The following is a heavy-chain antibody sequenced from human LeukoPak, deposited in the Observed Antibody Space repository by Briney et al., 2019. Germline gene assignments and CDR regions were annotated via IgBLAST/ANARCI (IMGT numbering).Heavy chain of an antibody. D-gene: IGHD6-13*01. V-gene: IGHV4-59*01. CDR1: GGSIRNYY. J-gene: IGHJ4*02. CDR3: ARGCIAAAGTCY. Sequence: PSETLSLTCTVSGGSIRNYYWSWIRQPPGKGLEWIGYIYYSGSTNYNPSLKSRVTISVDTSKNQFSLKLSSVTAADTAVYYCARGCIAAAGTCYWGQGTLVTVSS. CDR2: IYYSGST.